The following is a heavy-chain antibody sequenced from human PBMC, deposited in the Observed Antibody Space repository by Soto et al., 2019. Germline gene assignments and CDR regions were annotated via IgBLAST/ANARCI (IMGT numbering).Heavy chain of an antibody. V-gene: IGHV3-23*01. CDR1: GFTFSSYA. CDR3: AKEGQLYSQPSYYDFWSGYAYYFDY. D-gene: IGHD3-3*01. J-gene: IGHJ4*02. Sequence: ASVKVSCAASGFTFSSYAMSWVRQAPGKGLEWVSAISGSGGSTYYADSVKGRFTISRDNSKNTLYLQMNSLRAEDTAVYYCAKEGQLYSQPSYYDFWSGYAYYFDYWGQGTLVTVSS. CDR2: ISGSGGST.